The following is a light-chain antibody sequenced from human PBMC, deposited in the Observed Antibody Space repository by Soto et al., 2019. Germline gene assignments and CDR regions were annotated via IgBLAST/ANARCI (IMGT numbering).Light chain of an antibody. V-gene: IGKV1-16*01. CDR1: QDIGDF. CDR2: DAS. J-gene: IGKJ4*01. Sequence: DILMTQSPSSLSASVGDRVTITCRASQDIGDFLDWLQQKPGKAPKSLIYDASNLQSGVPSRFSGNRSGADFSLTITGLQPEDVATFYCLQYKAYPLTFGGGTKVEI. CDR3: LQYKAYPLT.